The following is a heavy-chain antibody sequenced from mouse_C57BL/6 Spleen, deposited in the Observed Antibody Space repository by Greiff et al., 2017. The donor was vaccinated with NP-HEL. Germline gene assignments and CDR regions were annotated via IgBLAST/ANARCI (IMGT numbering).Heavy chain of an antibody. CDR1: GYAFSSSW. CDR3: ARWHYGSSYDAMDY. V-gene: IGHV1-82*01. D-gene: IGHD1-1*01. Sequence: VQRVESGPELVKPGASVKISCKASGYAFSSSWMNWVKQRPGKGLEWIGRIYPGDGDTNYNGKFKGKATLTADKSSSTAYMQLSSLTSEDSAVYFCARWHYGSSYDAMDYWGQGTSVTVSS. J-gene: IGHJ4*01. CDR2: IYPGDGDT.